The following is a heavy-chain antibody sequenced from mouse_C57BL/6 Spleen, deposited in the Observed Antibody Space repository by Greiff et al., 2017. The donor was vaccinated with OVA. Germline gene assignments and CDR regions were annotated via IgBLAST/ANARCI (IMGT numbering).Heavy chain of an antibody. J-gene: IGHJ2*01. CDR1: GFTFTSSW. D-gene: IGHD2-10*02. V-gene: IGHV1-64*01. Sequence: VQLQQPGAELVKPGASVKLSCKASGFTFTSSWMHWVKQRPGQGLEWIGMIHPNSGSTNYNEKFRSKATLTVDKSSSTAYMQLSSLTSEDSAVYYCAREPSSYFDYWGQGTTLTVSS. CDR3: AREPSSYFDY. CDR2: IHPNSGST.